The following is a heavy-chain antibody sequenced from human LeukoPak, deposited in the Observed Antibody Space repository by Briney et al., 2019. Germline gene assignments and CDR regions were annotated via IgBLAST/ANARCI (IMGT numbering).Heavy chain of an antibody. CDR1: GYSFTSHW. D-gene: IGHD1-26*01. Sequence: GEPLKISCKASGYSFTSHWIAWVRQMPGKGLESMGIIYPDDSDTKYSPSFQGQVTISADKSISTAYLQWSSLKASDTAMYYCARPFSGSYYSGGFDIWGQGTMVTVSS. CDR3: ARPFSGSYYSGGFDI. J-gene: IGHJ3*02. V-gene: IGHV5-51*03. CDR2: IYPDDSDT.